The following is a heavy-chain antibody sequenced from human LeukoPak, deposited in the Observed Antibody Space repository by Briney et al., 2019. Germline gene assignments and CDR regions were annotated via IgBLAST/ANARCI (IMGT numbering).Heavy chain of an antibody. Sequence: SETLSLTCTVSGGSISSYCWSWIRQPPGKGLEWIGYIYYSGSTNYNPSLKSRVTISVDTSKNQFSLKLSSVTAADTAVYYCARGGYNWANWFDPWGQGTLVTVSS. V-gene: IGHV4-59*08. CDR3: ARGGYNWANWFDP. CDR2: IYYSGST. D-gene: IGHD5-24*01. CDR1: GGSISSYC. J-gene: IGHJ5*02.